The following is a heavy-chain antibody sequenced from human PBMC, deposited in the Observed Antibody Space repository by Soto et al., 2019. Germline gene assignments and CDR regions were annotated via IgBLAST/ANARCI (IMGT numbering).Heavy chain of an antibody. CDR2: ISYDGSNK. Sequence: LRLSCAASGFTFSSYGMHWVRQAPGKGLEWVAVISYDGSNKYYADSVKGRFTISRDNSKNTLYLQMNSLRAEDTAVYYCAKDNHIDYGMDVWGQGTTVTVSS. V-gene: IGHV3-30*18. D-gene: IGHD5-12*01. J-gene: IGHJ6*02. CDR3: AKDNHIDYGMDV. CDR1: GFTFSSYG.